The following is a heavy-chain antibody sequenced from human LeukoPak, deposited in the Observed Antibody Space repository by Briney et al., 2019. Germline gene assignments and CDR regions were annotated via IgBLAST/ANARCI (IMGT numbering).Heavy chain of an antibody. CDR2: ISSTSSTI. CDR3: ARDGGWDYDTSGYYLHAFDI. Sequence: GGSLRLSCAASGFTFSSYSMNWVRQAPGKGLEWVSYISSTSSTIYYADSVKGRFTISRDNAKNSVYLQMDSLREEDTAVYYCARDGGWDYDTSGYYLHAFDIWGQGTMVTVSS. J-gene: IGHJ3*02. CDR1: GFTFSSYS. V-gene: IGHV3-48*02. D-gene: IGHD3-22*01.